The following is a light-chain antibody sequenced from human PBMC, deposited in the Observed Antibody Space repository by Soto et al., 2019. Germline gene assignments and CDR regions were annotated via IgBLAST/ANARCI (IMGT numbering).Light chain of an antibody. CDR3: LQFNSYSS. CDR1: QSISSW. J-gene: IGKJ3*01. V-gene: IGKV1-5*01. CDR2: DAS. Sequence: DIQMTQSPSTLSASVGDRVTITCRASQSISSWLAWYQQRPGKAPKLLIYDASSLESGVPSRFSGSGSGTEFTLTISCLQPDDFATYYCLQFNSYSSFGPGTKVDIK.